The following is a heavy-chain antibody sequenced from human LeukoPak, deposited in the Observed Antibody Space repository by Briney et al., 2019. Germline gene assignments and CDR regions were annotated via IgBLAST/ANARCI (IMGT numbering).Heavy chain of an antibody. CDR2: INSDGSA. Sequence: PGGSLRLSCAASGFTVSINYMSWVRQAPGKGLEWVSVINSDGSAYYADSVKGRFTISRDNSKNTLYLQINSLRAEDTAAYYCARLAGGSSGPLDYWGQGTLVTVSS. D-gene: IGHD3-22*01. CDR3: ARLAGGSSGPLDY. J-gene: IGHJ4*02. CDR1: GFTVSINY. V-gene: IGHV3-66*01.